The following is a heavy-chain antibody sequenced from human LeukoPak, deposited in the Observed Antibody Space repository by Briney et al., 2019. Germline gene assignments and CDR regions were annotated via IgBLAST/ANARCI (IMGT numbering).Heavy chain of an antibody. J-gene: IGHJ4*02. V-gene: IGHV3-11*04. CDR3: VKEVSFGEMGGDI. D-gene: IGHD3-16*01. Sequence: GGSLRLSCAASGFTFSDYYMSWIRQAPGKGLEWVSYISSSGSTIYYADSVKGRFTISRDNSKSTLYLQMNSLRAEDMALYHCVKEVSFGEMGGDIWGQGTLVTVSS. CDR1: GFTFSDYY. CDR2: ISSSGSTI.